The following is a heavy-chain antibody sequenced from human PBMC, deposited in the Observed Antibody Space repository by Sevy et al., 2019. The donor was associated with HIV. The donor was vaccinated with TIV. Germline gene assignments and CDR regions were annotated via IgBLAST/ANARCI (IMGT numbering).Heavy chain of an antibody. CDR3: TTESTVEYAFDI. J-gene: IGHJ3*02. CDR1: GFTFSNAW. Sequence: GGSLRLSCAASGFTFSNAWMSWVRQAPGKGLEWVGRIKSKTDVGTTDYAAPVKGRFTISRDDSKNTLYLQMNSLKTEDTAVYYCTTESTVEYAFDIWGQGTMVTVSS. V-gene: IGHV3-15*01. CDR2: IKSKTDVGTT. D-gene: IGHD4-17*01.